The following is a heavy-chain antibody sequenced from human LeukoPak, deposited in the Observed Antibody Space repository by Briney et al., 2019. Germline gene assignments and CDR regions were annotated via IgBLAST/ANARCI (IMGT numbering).Heavy chain of an antibody. CDR3: ARENRYYDSSGLDAFDI. CDR1: GYTFTSYG. V-gene: IGHV1-18*01. D-gene: IGHD3-22*01. CDR2: ISAYNGNT. J-gene: IGHJ3*02. Sequence: ASVKVSCKASGYTFTSYGISWVRQAPGQRLEWMGWISAYNGNTNYAQKLQGRVTMTTDTSTSTAYMELRSLRSDDTAVYYCARENRYYDSSGLDAFDIWGQGTMVTVSS.